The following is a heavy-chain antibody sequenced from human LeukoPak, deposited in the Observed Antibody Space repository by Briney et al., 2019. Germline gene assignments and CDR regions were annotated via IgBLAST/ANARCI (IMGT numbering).Heavy chain of an antibody. CDR3: ARISGYYDYVWGSYRYTFFDY. J-gene: IGHJ4*02. CDR2: IYHSGST. V-gene: IGHV4-38-2*02. Sequence: PSETLSLTCTVSGYSISSGYYWGWIRQPPGKGLEWTGSIYHSGSTYYNPSLKSRVTISVDTSKNQFSLKLSSVTAADTAVYYCARISGYYDYVWGSYRYTFFDYWGQGTLVTVSS. CDR1: GYSISSGYY. D-gene: IGHD3-16*02.